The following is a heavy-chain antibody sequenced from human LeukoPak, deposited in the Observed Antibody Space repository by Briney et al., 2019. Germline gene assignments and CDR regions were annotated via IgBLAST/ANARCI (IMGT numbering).Heavy chain of an antibody. CDR3: AKDTAGQLVSIGAFDI. J-gene: IGHJ3*02. V-gene: IGHV3-9*03. Sequence: GRSLRLSCAASGFTFDDYAMHWVRQAPGKGLEWVSGISWNSGSIGYADSVKGRFTISRDNAKNSLYLQMNSLRAEDMALYYCAKDTAGQLVSIGAFDIWGQGTMVTVSS. CDR1: GFTFDDYA. CDR2: ISWNSGSI. D-gene: IGHD6-6*01.